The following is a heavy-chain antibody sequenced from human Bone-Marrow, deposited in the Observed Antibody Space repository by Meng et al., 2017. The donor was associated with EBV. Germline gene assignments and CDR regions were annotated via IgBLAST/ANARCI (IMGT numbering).Heavy chain of an antibody. CDR2: FLPTLGAP. J-gene: IGHJ4*02. D-gene: IGHD3-10*01. Sequence: QVQLVKSAAEVKKPGSPVKVSCKTSGGPFRNYAVSWVRQAPGQGLEWLGGFLPTLGAPNYAQKFHGRVTITADESTSTHYMDLSSLRSDDTAVYYCASESGRGYTPDYWGQGTLVTVAS. CDR1: GGPFRNYA. CDR3: ASESGRGYTPDY. V-gene: IGHV1-69*01.